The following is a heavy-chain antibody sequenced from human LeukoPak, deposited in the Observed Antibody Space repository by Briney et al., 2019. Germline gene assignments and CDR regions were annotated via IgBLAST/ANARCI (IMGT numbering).Heavy chain of an antibody. CDR1: GFTFSSYA. V-gene: IGHV3-64*01. Sequence: GGSLRLSCAASGFTFSSYAMHWVRQAPGKGLEYVSAISSNGGSTYYANSVKGRFTISRDNSKNTLYLQMGSLRAEDMAVYYCARDSRGSGLHPDYWGQGTLVTISS. J-gene: IGHJ4*02. CDR2: ISSNGGST. D-gene: IGHD3-10*01. CDR3: ARDSRGSGLHPDY.